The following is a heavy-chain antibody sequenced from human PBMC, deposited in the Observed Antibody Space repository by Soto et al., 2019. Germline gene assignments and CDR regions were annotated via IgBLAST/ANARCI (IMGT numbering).Heavy chain of an antibody. D-gene: IGHD6-13*01. CDR3: ARLRGAAAGTYYYYYGMDV. CDR1: GYSFTSYW. J-gene: IGHJ6*02. CDR2: IDPSDSYT. V-gene: IGHV5-10-1*01. Sequence: GESLKISCQGSGYSFTSYWISWVRQMPGKGLEWMGRIDPSDSYTNYSPSFQGHVTISADKSISTAYLQWSSRKASDTAMYYCARLRGAAAGTYYYYYGMDVWGQGTTVTVSS.